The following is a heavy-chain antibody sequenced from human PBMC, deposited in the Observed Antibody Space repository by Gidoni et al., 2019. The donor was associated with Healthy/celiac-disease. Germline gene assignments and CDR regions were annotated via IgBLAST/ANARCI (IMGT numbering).Heavy chain of an antibody. CDR3: ARVSGGSGSYYLVD. Sequence: QVQLQESGPGLVKPSETLSLTCTVSGGPISSYYWSWIRQPPGKGLEWIGYIYYSWSTNYNPSLKSRVTISVDTSKNQFSLKLSSVTAADTAVYYCARVSGGSGSYYLVDWGQGTLVTVSS. V-gene: IGHV4-59*01. J-gene: IGHJ4*02. D-gene: IGHD3-10*01. CDR2: IYYSWST. CDR1: GGPISSYY.